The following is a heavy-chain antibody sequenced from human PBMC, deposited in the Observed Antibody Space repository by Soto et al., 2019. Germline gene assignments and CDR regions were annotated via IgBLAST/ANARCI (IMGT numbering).Heavy chain of an antibody. Sequence: PGGSLRLSCAASGFTVSSNYMSWVRQAPGKGLEWVSVIYSGGSTHYADSVKGRFTISRDNSKNTLYLQMNSLRAEDTAVYYCARSWYAEYFQHWGQGTLVTVSS. CDR1: GFTVSSNY. CDR2: IYSGGST. V-gene: IGHV3-53*01. J-gene: IGHJ1*01. D-gene: IGHD6-13*01. CDR3: ARSWYAEYFQH.